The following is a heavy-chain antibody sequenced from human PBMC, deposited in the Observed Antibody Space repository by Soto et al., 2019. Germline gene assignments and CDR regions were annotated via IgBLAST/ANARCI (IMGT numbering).Heavy chain of an antibody. CDR2: IYPGDSDT. CDR1: GYSFTSYW. D-gene: IGHD2-15*01. V-gene: IGHV5-51*01. CDR3: ARRRVVVAATGYGMDV. Sequence: PGESLKISCKGSGYSFTSYWIGWVRQMPGKGLEWMGIIYPGDSDTRYSPSFQGQVTISADKSISTAYLQWSSLKASDTAMYYCARRRVVVAATGYGMDVWGQGTTVTVSS. J-gene: IGHJ6*02.